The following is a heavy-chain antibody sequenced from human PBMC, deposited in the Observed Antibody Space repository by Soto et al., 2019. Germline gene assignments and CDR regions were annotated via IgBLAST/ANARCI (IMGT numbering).Heavy chain of an antibody. CDR3: ARDRGITTFGVYSMYYYGMDV. J-gene: IGHJ6*02. V-gene: IGHV1-18*01. Sequence: ASVKVSCKASGYTFTNSGISWVRQAPGQGLEWMGWISTDNGNTNYAQHLQGRVSMTTDTSTSTAYMDLRSLRSDDTAVYYCARDRGITTFGVYSMYYYGMDVWGQGTTVTVS. D-gene: IGHD3-3*01. CDR1: GYTFTNSG. CDR2: ISTDNGNT.